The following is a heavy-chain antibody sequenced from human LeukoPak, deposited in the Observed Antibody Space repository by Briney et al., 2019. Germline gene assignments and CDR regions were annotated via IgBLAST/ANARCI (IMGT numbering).Heavy chain of an antibody. J-gene: IGHJ4*02. Sequence: SETLSLTCTVSGGSISSSSYYWGWIRQPPGKGLEWIGSIYYSGSTYDNPSLKSRVTISVDTSKNQFSLKLSSVAAADTAVYYCASRAPADYWGQGTLVTVSS. V-gene: IGHV4-39*01. CDR2: IYYSGST. CDR1: GGSISSSSYY. CDR3: ASRAPADY. D-gene: IGHD1-26*01.